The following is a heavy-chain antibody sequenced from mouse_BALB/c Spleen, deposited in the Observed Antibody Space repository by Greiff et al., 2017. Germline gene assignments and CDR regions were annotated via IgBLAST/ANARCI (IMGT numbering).Heavy chain of an antibody. D-gene: IGHD4-1*01. CDR1: GFTFSSYY. CDR2: INSNGGST. CDR3: ARHYAPLGYAMDY. J-gene: IGHJ4*01. V-gene: IGHV5-6-2*01. Sequence: DVKLVESGGGLVKLGGSLKLSCAASGFTFSSYYMSWVRQTPEKRLELVAAINSNGGSTYYPDTVKGRFTISRDNAKNTLYLQMSSLKSEDTALYDCARHYAPLGYAMDYWGQGTSVTVSS.